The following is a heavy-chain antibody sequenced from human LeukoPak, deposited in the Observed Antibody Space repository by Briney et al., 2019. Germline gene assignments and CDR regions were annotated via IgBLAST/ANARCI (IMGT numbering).Heavy chain of an antibody. J-gene: IGHJ3*02. V-gene: IGHV4-59*01. CDR3: ARYLRGATNALEI. CDR2: IYDSGST. D-gene: IGHD1-26*01. CDR1: GGSINGYY. Sequence: SETLSLTCTVSGGSINGYYWSWIRQPPGKGLEWIGYIYDSGSTNYNPSLKSRVTISVDTSKNQFSLKLSSVTAADTAVYYCARYLRGATNALEIWGQGTMVTVSS.